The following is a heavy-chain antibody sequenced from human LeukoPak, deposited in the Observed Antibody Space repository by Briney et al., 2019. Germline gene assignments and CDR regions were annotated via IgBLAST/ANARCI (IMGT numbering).Heavy chain of an antibody. CDR2: INPSGGST. V-gene: IGHV1-46*01. J-gene: IGHJ4*02. Sequence: VASVKVSCKASGYTFTSYFMHWVRQAPGQGLDWMGIINPSGGSTSYAQKFQGRVTMTRDTSTSTVYMELSSLRSEDTAVYYCAPTNRWNFYFDYWGQGILVTVSS. CDR1: GYTFTSYF. D-gene: IGHD1-7*01. CDR3: APTNRWNFYFDY.